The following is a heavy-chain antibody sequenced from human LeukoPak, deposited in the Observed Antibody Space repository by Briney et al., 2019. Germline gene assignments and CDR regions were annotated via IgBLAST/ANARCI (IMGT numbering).Heavy chain of an antibody. CDR2: ISGSGSRT. Sequence: GGSLRLSCAASGFTFISYGMSWVRQAPGKGLEWVSAISGSGSRTYSADSVKGRFTISRDNSKNTLYLQMNSLRAEDTAVYYCAKDSLGIAVAGTDYWGQGTLVTVSS. V-gene: IGHV3-23*01. D-gene: IGHD6-19*01. J-gene: IGHJ4*02. CDR1: GFTFISYG. CDR3: AKDSLGIAVAGTDY.